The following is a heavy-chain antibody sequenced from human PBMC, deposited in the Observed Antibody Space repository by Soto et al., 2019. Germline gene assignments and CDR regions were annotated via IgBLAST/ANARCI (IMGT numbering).Heavy chain of an antibody. V-gene: IGHV1-69*01. Sequence: QVQLVQSGAEVKKPGSSVKVSCKASGGTFSSYAISWVRQAPGQGLEWVGGIIPIFGTANYAKTFQGRVTITADESTSTAYMELSSLRSEDTAVYYCARGSVVVAAYYYYGMDVWGQGTTVTVSS. J-gene: IGHJ6*02. CDR2: IIPIFGTA. CDR1: GGTFSSYA. CDR3: ARGSVVVAAYYYYGMDV. D-gene: IGHD2-15*01.